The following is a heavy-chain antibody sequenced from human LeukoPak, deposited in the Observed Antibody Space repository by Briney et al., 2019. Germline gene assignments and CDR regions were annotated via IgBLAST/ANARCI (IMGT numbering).Heavy chain of an antibody. D-gene: IGHD3-16*01. V-gene: IGHV1-69*05. CDR3: SRDGSLTGGSNWFDP. CDR2: IIPIFGTA. J-gene: IGHJ5*02. Sequence: GASVNVSCKASGGTFSSYAISWVRQAPGQGIERVGGIIPIFGTANYAQKFQGRVTITTDESTSTAYMELSSLRSEDTAVYYCSRDGSLTGGSNWFDPWGQGTLVTVSS. CDR1: GGTFSSYA.